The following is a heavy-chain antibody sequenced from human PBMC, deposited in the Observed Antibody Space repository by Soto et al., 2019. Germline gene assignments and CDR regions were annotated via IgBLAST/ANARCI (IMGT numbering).Heavy chain of an antibody. Sequence: GSLRHSCAASGFTFSSYGMHWVRQAPGKGLEWVAVIWYDGSNKYYADSVKGRFTISRDNSKNTLYLQMNSLRAEDTAVYYCARDPPSGYENSLDYWGQGTLVTVSS. CDR2: IWYDGSNK. V-gene: IGHV3-33*01. J-gene: IGHJ4*02. CDR1: GFTFSSYG. D-gene: IGHD5-12*01. CDR3: ARDPPSGYENSLDY.